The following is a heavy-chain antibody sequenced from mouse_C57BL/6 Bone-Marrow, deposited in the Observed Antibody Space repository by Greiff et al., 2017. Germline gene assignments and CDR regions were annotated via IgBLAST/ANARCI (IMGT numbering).Heavy chain of an antibody. CDR3: AREGGWLLRYFDV. J-gene: IGHJ1*03. CDR2: ISDGGSYT. V-gene: IGHV5-4*01. Sequence: EVMLVESGGGLVKPGGSLKLSCAASGFTFSSYAMSWVRQTPEKRLEWVATISDGGSYTYYPDNVKGRFTISRDNAKNNLYLQMSHLKSEDTAMYYCAREGGWLLRYFDVWGTGTTVTVSS. D-gene: IGHD2-3*01. CDR1: GFTFSSYA.